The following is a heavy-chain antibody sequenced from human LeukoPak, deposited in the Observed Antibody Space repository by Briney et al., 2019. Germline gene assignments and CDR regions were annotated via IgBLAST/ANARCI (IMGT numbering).Heavy chain of an antibody. Sequence: EASVKVSCKASGGTFSSYAISWVRQAPGQGLEWMGGIIPIFGTANYAQKFQGRVTITADKSTSIAYMELSSLRSEDTAVYYCARQIVVAATRNWFDPWGQGTLVTVSS. CDR1: GGTFSSYA. D-gene: IGHD2-15*01. CDR2: IIPIFGTA. V-gene: IGHV1-69*06. J-gene: IGHJ5*02. CDR3: ARQIVVAATRNWFDP.